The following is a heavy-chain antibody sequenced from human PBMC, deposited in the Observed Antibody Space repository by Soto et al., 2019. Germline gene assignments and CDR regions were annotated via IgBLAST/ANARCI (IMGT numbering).Heavy chain of an antibody. CDR1: GFFFNNYD. V-gene: IGHV3-13*05. D-gene: IGHD2-2*01. Sequence: HPGGSLRLSCVGSGFFFNNYDMHWVRQVRGKGLEWVSAIGAADDPYYSVSVKGRFIVSRDNAQKSLYLQMNNPRAADTAVYFCARAYTGQLPRRGDFYYALDVWGRGTTVTVSS. CDR2: IGAADDP. CDR3: ARAYTGQLPRRGDFYYALDV. J-gene: IGHJ6*02.